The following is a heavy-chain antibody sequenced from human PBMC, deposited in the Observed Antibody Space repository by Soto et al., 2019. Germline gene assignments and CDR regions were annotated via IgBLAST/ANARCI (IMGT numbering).Heavy chain of an antibody. CDR3: ARDPYCSGGSCYSSSYFDY. D-gene: IGHD2-15*01. CDR2: IWYDGSNK. J-gene: IGHJ4*02. CDR1: GFTFSSYG. V-gene: IGHV3-33*01. Sequence: GGSLRLSCAASGFTFSSYGMHWVRQAPGKGLEWVAVIWYDGSNKYYADSVKGRFTISRDNSKSTLYLQMNSLRAEDTAVYYCARDPYCSGGSCYSSSYFDYWGQGTLVTVST.